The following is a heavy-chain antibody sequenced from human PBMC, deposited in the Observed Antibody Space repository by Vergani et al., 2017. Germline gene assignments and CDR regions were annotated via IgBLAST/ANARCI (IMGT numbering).Heavy chain of an antibody. V-gene: IGHV3-30*14. CDR1: GFTFSSYA. J-gene: IGHJ4*02. D-gene: IGHD4-17*01. CDR2: ISYDGSNK. Sequence: QVQLVESGGGVVQPGRSLRLSCAASGFTFSSYAMHWVRQAPGKGLEWVAVISYDGSNKYYADSVKGRFTISRDNSKNTLYLQMNSLRAEDTAVYYCARLGTVTINWGQGTLVTVSS. CDR3: ARLGTVTIN.